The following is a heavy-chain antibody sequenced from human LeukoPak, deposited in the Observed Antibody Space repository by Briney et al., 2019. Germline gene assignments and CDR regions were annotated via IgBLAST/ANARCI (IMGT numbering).Heavy chain of an antibody. Sequence: GRSLRLSCAASGFTFSSYVMYWVRRAPGKGLEWVTLISSDGNNKYYADSVKGRFTISRDNSKNTLYLQMSSLRGEDTAVYYCAKGDSYYDLLTCFDFWGPGTLVTVSS. CDR3: AKGDSYYDLLTCFDF. CDR2: ISSDGNNK. D-gene: IGHD3-9*01. J-gene: IGHJ4*02. CDR1: GFTFSSYV. V-gene: IGHV3-30-3*01.